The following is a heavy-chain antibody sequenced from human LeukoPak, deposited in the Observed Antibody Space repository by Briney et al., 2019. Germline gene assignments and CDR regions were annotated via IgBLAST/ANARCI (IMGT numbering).Heavy chain of an antibody. CDR1: GYTFTSYD. D-gene: IGHD1-26*01. V-gene: IGHV1-8*01. CDR3: ARGCRSGSYLSRYYYYMDV. J-gene: IGHJ6*03. Sequence: ASVKVSCXASGYTFTSYDINWVRQATGQGLEWMGWMNPNSDNTGYAQKFQGRVTMTRNTSISTAYMELSSLRSEDTAVYYCARGCRSGSYLSRYYYYMDVWGKGTTVTVSS. CDR2: MNPNSDNT.